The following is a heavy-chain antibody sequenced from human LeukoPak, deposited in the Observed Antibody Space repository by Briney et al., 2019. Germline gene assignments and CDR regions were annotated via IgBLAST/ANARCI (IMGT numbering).Heavy chain of an antibody. J-gene: IGHJ4*02. CDR2: ISAYNGNT. D-gene: IGHD3-10*01. Sequence: ASVKVSCKASGYTFTSYGISWVRQAPGQGLEWMGWISAYNGNTNYAQKLQGRVTMTTDTSTSTAYMELRSLRSDDTAVYYCARLGLHYGSGSYSGNYWGQGTLVTVSS. CDR1: GYTFTSYG. CDR3: ARLGLHYGSGSYSGNY. V-gene: IGHV1-18*01.